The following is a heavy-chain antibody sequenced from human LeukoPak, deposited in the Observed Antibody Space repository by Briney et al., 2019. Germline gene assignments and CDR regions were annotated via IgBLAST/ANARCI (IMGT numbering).Heavy chain of an antibody. D-gene: IGHD5-18*01. CDR3: ARAIASYGDSAY. V-gene: IGHV3-74*01. J-gene: IGHJ4*02. Sequence: GGSLRPSCAASGFTFSSHWMHWVRQAPGKGLVWVSRIKDDGSHTNYADSVKGRFTISRDNAKNTLSLQMNSLRAEDTAVYYCARAIASYGDSAYWGQGTLVTVSS. CDR1: GFTFSSHW. CDR2: IKDDGSHT.